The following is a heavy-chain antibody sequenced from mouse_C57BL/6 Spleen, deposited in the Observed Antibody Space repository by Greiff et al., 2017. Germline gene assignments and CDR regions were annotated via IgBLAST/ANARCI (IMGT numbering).Heavy chain of an antibody. CDR1: GYTFTDYN. Sequence: EVQLQPSGPELVKPGASVKIPCKASGYTFTDYNMDWVKQSHGKSLEWIGDINPNNGGTIYNQKFKGKATLTVDKSSSTAYMELRSLTSEDTAVYYCARKDYGSSHWYFDVWGTGTTVTVSS. J-gene: IGHJ1*03. V-gene: IGHV1-18*01. CDR2: INPNNGGT. CDR3: ARKDYGSSHWYFDV. D-gene: IGHD1-1*01.